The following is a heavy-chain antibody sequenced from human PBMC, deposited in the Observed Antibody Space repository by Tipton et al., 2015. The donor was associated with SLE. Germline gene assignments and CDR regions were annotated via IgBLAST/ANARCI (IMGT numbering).Heavy chain of an antibody. CDR3: ARGGVVVIDAVYI. CDR2: IYHSGST. Sequence: TLSLTCTVSGGSISSYYWSWIRQPPGKGLGWIGYIYHSGSTYYNPSLKSRVTISVDRSKNQFSLKLSSVTAADTAVYYCARGGVVVIDAVYIWGQGTMVTVSS. J-gene: IGHJ3*02. D-gene: IGHD2-21*01. V-gene: IGHV4-59*01. CDR1: GGSISSYY.